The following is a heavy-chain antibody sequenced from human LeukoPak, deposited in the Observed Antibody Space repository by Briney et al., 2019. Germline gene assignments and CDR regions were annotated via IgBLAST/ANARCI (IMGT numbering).Heavy chain of an antibody. D-gene: IGHD3-22*01. J-gene: IGHJ4*02. V-gene: IGHV3-23*01. CDR3: AKGPQVGSGYHPDY. Sequence: GGSLRLSCAASGFTLSSYAMSWVRQAPGRGLEWVSVISGSGGSTYYADSVKDRFTISRDNSKNTLYLQMNSLRVEDTAVYYCAKGPQVGSGYHPDYWGQGTLVTVSS. CDR1: GFTLSSYA. CDR2: ISGSGGST.